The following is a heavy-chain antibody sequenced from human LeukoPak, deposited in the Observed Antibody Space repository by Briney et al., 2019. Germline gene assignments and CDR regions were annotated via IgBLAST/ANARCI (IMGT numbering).Heavy chain of an antibody. J-gene: IGHJ4*02. Sequence: GESLKISCKGSGYSFSTYWIGWVRQMPGKGLEWMGIIYPGDSDPRYSPSFQGQVTIAVDKSISTAYLQWSSLKASDTAMYYCARVGLSTYHFGYWGQGTLVTVSS. V-gene: IGHV5-51*01. D-gene: IGHD3-3*02. CDR3: ARVGLSTYHFGY. CDR2: IYPGDSDP. CDR1: GYSFSTYW.